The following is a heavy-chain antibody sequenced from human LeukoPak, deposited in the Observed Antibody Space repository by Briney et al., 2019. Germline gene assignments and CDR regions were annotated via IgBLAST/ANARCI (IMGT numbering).Heavy chain of an antibody. CDR1: GYIFSNYA. CDR2: INTNTGNP. V-gene: IGHV7-4-1*02. CDR3: AREGTYYYVSAGIDS. J-gene: IGHJ4*02. D-gene: IGHD3-10*01. Sequence: ASVKVSCKASGYIFSNYALNWVRQAPGQGLEWMGWINTNTGNPTYAQGFTGRFVFSLDTSVSTAFLQINSLKADDTATYYCAREGTYYYVSAGIDSWGQGTLVTVSS.